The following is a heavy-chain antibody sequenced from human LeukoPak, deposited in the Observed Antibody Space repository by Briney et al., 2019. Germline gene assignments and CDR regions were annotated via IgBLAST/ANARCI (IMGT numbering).Heavy chain of an antibody. V-gene: IGHV3-66*03. CDR1: GFTVSSNY. J-gene: IGHJ3*01. CDR3: VKDRAFRSNWLGVFDV. D-gene: IGHD6-13*01. Sequence: GGSLRLSCAASGFTVSSNYMSWVRQAPGKGLEWVSVIYSSGNTYYADSVKGRFTITRDNSKNTMSLEMHSLRLDDTAVYKCVKDRAFRSNWLGVFDVWGQGTMVTVSP. CDR2: IYSSGNT.